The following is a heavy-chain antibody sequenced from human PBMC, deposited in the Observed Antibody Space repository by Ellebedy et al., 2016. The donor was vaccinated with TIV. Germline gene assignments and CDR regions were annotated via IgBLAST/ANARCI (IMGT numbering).Heavy chain of an antibody. Sequence: GESLKISCAASGFIFSDYYMIWIRQAPGKGLECVSYISSSGSPIYYAVSVRGRFTVSRDNAKNSLYLQMNSLRAEDTAVYYCARDTRFIDQQHNWFDPWGQGTLVTVSS. D-gene: IGHD1/OR15-1a*01. CDR1: GFIFSDYY. CDR3: ARDTRFIDQQHNWFDP. J-gene: IGHJ5*02. V-gene: IGHV3-11*01. CDR2: ISSSGSPI.